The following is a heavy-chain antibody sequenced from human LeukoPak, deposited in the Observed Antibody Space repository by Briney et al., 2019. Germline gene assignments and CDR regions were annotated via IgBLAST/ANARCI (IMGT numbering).Heavy chain of an antibody. V-gene: IGHV1-46*01. J-gene: IGHJ4*02. CDR2: INPSGAST. CDR3: ARTRGYYFDY. Sequence: ASVKVSCKASGYTFTGYFMHWVRQAPGQGLEWMGMINPSGASTTYAQNFQGRVTMTRDMSTSTVYMELSSLTSEDTAVYYCARTRGYYFDYWGQGALVTVSS. CDR1: GYTFTGYF.